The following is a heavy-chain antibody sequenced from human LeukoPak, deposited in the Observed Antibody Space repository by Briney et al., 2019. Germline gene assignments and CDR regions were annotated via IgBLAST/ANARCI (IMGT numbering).Heavy chain of an antibody. Sequence: GESLKISCKGSGYSFTSYWIGWVRQMPGKGLEWMGIIYPGDSDTRYSPSFQGQVTISADKSISTAYLQWSSLKASDTAMYYCARQGCSGGSCYADFDYWGQGTLVTVSS. D-gene: IGHD2-15*01. CDR1: GYSFTSYW. V-gene: IGHV5-51*01. J-gene: IGHJ4*02. CDR2: IYPGDSDT. CDR3: ARQGCSGGSCYADFDY.